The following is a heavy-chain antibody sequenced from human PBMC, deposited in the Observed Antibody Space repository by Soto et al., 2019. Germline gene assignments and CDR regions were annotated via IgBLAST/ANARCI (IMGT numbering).Heavy chain of an antibody. CDR2: IYSGGST. Sequence: GESLKISCAASGFTVSSNYMSWVRQAPGKGLEWVSVIYSGGSTYYTDSVKGRFTISRDNSKNTLYLQMNSLRAEDTAVYYCARVRGYFDYWGQGTLGTVSS. CDR3: ARVRGYFDY. V-gene: IGHV3-66*01. D-gene: IGHD3-3*01. J-gene: IGHJ4*02. CDR1: GFTVSSNY.